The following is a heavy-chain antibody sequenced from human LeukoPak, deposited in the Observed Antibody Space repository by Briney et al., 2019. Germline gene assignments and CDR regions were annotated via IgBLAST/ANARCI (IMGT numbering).Heavy chain of an antibody. D-gene: IGHD7-27*01. V-gene: IGHV4-30-4*08. CDR2: IYYSGST. CDR3: ARDGNWGFGWLDP. CDR1: GGSISSGDYY. J-gene: IGHJ5*02. Sequence: SQTLSLTCTVSGGSISSGDYYWSWIRQPRGKGLEWIGYIYYSGSTYYNPSLKSRVTISVDTSKNQFSLKLSSVTAADTAVYYCARDGNWGFGWLDPWGQGTLVTVSS.